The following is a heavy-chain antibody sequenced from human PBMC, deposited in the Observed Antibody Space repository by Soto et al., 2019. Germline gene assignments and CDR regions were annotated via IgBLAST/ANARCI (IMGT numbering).Heavy chain of an antibody. V-gene: IGHV3-23*01. J-gene: IGHJ4*02. CDR1: GFTFSSYA. D-gene: IGHD2-15*01. Sequence: GGSLRLSCAASGFTFSSYAMGWVRQGPGKGLEWVAVVSIGGSTHYADSVRGRFTISRDNSKNTLSLQMNSLTAEDTAVYFCAKRRGAGVHFDYWGQGALVTVYS. CDR3: AKRRGAGVHFDY. CDR2: VSIGGST.